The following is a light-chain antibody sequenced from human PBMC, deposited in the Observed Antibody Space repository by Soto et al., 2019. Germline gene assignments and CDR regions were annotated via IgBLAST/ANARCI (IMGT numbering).Light chain of an antibody. CDR2: EVS. J-gene: IGLJ1*01. CDR3: SSYTGSNTRYV. Sequence: LTQPASVSGSPGQSITISCTGTSSDVGGYNYVSWYQQHPGKTPKLMIYEVSNRPSGVSNRFSGSKSGNTASLTISGLQAGDEADYYCSSYTGSNTRYVFGTGTKVTVL. CDR1: SSDVGGYNY. V-gene: IGLV2-14*01.